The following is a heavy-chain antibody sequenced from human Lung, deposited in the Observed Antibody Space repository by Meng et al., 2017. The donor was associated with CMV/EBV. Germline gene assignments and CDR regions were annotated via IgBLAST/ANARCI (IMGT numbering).Heavy chain of an antibody. V-gene: IGHV3-9*01. CDR2: IGWNSGSI. CDR3: AQDSAYKTNYGWFDP. Sequence: GGSLRLSCIASGFTFDEFAMHWVRQAPGKGLEWVSGIGWNSGSIDYADSVKGRFTISRDNAKNSLYLQMNSLRTEDTALYYCAQDSAYKTNYGWFDPWGQGTLVTVSS. D-gene: IGHD4-17*01. J-gene: IGHJ5*02. CDR1: GFTFDEFA.